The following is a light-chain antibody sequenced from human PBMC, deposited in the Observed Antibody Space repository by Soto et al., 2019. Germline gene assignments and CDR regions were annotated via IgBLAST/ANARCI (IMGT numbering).Light chain of an antibody. CDR1: NSDLGSFNF. CDR3: CSDAGTSSYL. J-gene: IGLJ1*01. CDR2: EVA. Sequence: QSVLTQPASVSGSPGQSITISCTRTNSDLGSFNFVSWYQQHPGKAPKVMIHEVAKRPSGISDRFSGSKSGNTASLTISGLQVEDEADYYCCSDAGTSSYLFGTGTKVTVL. V-gene: IGLV2-23*02.